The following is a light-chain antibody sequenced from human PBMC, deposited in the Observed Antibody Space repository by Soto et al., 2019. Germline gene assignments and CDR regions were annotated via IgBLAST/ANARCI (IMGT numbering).Light chain of an antibody. Sequence: VLSQTPLSLSVTPGQPASISCRSNQSLLHTDGKDHLYWFLQKPGQPPQLLIYEVSNRFSGVTERCSGSGSGTDFTRKISRLEAEDVGVYYCMQSTYLPLTLGGGTKVEIK. CDR1: QSLLHTDGKDH. J-gene: IGKJ4*01. CDR3: MQSTYLPLT. CDR2: EVS. V-gene: IGKV2D-29*01.